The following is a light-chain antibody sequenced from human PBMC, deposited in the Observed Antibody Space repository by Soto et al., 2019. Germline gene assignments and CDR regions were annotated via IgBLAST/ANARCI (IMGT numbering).Light chain of an antibody. J-gene: IGKJ5*01. CDR1: QGISLS. CDR2: DAS. Sequence: IQLTQSPSSLSASVGDSVTITCRASQGISLSLAWFHQKPGEAPTLLIYDASSLERGVPSRFRGSGSGADFTLSINGLRPEDLGTYFWQQFAYYPVTFGQGTRLEI. V-gene: IGKV1D-13*01. CDR3: QQFAYYPVT.